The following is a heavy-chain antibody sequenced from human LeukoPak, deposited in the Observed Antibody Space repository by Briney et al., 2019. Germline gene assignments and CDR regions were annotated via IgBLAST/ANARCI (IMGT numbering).Heavy chain of an antibody. Sequence: SETLSLTCTVSGVSISSGGYYWSWIRQHPGKGLEWIGYIYYSGSTYYNPSLKSRVTISVGTSKNQFSLNLNSVTAADTAVYYCARGGAARLHFQNWGQGTLVTVFS. V-gene: IGHV4-31*03. J-gene: IGHJ1*01. D-gene: IGHD6-6*01. CDR3: ARGGAARLHFQN. CDR2: IYYSGST. CDR1: GVSISSGGYY.